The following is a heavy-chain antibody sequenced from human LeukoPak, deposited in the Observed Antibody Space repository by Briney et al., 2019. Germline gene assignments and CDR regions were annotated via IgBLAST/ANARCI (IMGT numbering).Heavy chain of an antibody. J-gene: IGHJ4*02. CDR2: ISSSSSYI. Sequence: GGSLRLSCAASGFTFSSYSMNWVRQAPGKGLEWVSSISSSSSYIYYADSVKGRFTISRDNAKNSLYLQMNSLRAEDTAVHYCARASCSGGSCYSGLDYWGQGTLVTVSS. V-gene: IGHV3-21*01. D-gene: IGHD2-15*01. CDR3: ARASCSGGSCYSGLDY. CDR1: GFTFSSYS.